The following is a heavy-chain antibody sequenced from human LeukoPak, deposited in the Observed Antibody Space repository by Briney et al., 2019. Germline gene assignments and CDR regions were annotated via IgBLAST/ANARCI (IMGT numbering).Heavy chain of an antibody. CDR3: ARPRVDGSGWYWTPPNAFDI. J-gene: IGHJ3*02. CDR1: GGTFISYA. D-gene: IGHD6-19*01. Sequence: ASVKVSCKASGGTFISYAISWVRQAPGQGLEWMGGIIPIFGTANYAQKLQGRVTITADESTSTAYMELSSLRSEDTAVYYCARPRVDGSGWYWTPPNAFDIWGQGTMVTVSS. CDR2: IIPIFGTA. V-gene: IGHV1-69*01.